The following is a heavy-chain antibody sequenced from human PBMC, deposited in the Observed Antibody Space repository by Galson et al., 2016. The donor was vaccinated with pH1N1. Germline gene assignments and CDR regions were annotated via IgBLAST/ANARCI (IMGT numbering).Heavy chain of an antibody. CDR1: GGTFSSYA. CDR2: IIGMFGTA. CDR3: ARAPGYYDSSGYYPA. J-gene: IGHJ4*02. Sequence: SVKVSCKASGGTFSSYAFSWVRQAPGQGLEWMGRIIGMFGTANYAQKFQGRVTITADESTSTAYMELSSLRSEDTAVYYCARAPGYYDSSGYYPAWGQGKLVTVSS. V-gene: IGHV1-69*13. D-gene: IGHD3-22*01.